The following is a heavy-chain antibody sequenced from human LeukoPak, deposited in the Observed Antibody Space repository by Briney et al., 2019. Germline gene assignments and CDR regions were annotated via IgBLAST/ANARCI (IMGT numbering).Heavy chain of an antibody. Sequence: GGPLRLSCAASGFTFSDYYMSWIRQAPGKGLEWVSYISSSGSTIYYADSVKGRFTISRDNAKSSLYLQMNSLRAEDTAVYYCARDRLYYGDYGPIDYWGQGTLVTVSS. CDR1: GFTFSDYY. CDR2: ISSSGSTI. D-gene: IGHD4-17*01. V-gene: IGHV3-11*04. CDR3: ARDRLYYGDYGPIDY. J-gene: IGHJ4*02.